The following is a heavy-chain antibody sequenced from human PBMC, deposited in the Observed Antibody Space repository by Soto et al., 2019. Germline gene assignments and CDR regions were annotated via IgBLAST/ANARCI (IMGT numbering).Heavy chain of an antibody. CDR2: IYYSGST. CDR3: ATTSKHDYGDYIVDL. CDR1: GGSISSGGYY. Sequence: QVRLQESGPGLVKPSQTLSLTCTVSGGSISSGGYYWSWIRQHPGKGLEWIGYIYYSGSTYYNPSLKSRVTISVDTSKIQFSLKLSSVTAADTAVYYCATTSKHDYGDYIVDLWGRGTLVTVSS. V-gene: IGHV4-31*04. J-gene: IGHJ2*01. D-gene: IGHD4-17*01.